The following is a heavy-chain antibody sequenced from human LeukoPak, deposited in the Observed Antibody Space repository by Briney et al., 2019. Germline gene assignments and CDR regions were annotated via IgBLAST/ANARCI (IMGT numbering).Heavy chain of an antibody. V-gene: IGHV4-59*01. CDR2: IYSSGST. D-gene: IGHD1-26*01. CDR1: GGSLSSYY. CDR3: ARGDYYYMDV. Sequence: PSETLSLTCRVSGGSLSSYYWSWIRQPPGKGLEWIGYIYSSGSTNYNPSLKSRVTISADTSKNQFSLKLSSVTAADTAVYYCARGDYYYMDVWGKGTTVTVPS. J-gene: IGHJ6*03.